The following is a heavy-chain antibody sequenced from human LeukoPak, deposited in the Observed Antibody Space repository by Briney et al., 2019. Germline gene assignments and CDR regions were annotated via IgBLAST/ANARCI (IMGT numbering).Heavy chain of an antibody. V-gene: IGHV1-2*02. CDR1: GYLFIGQF. CDR3: LRARSGMDV. Sequence: ASVKVSCKASGYLFIGQFLHWVRQAPGQGLEWMGWINPNSGDAKFAHQFQGRVTGSRDTSISTVYMGLSSLTSDDTAVYYCLRARSGMDVWGQGTAVTVSS. CDR2: INPNSGDA. J-gene: IGHJ6*02.